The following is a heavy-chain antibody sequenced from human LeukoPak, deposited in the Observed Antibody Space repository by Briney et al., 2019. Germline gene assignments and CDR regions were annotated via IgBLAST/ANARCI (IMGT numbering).Heavy chain of an antibody. J-gene: IGHJ4*02. CDR1: GGSISSYY. V-gene: IGHV4-59*12. CDR2: IYYSGST. CDR3: ARLLRGAIAARPDGFDY. Sequence: SETLSLTCTVSGGSISSYYWSWIRQPPGKGLEWIGYIYYSGSTNYNPSLKSRVTISVDTSKNQCSLKLSSVTAADTAVYYCARLLRGAIAARPDGFDYWGQGTLVTVSS. D-gene: IGHD6-6*01.